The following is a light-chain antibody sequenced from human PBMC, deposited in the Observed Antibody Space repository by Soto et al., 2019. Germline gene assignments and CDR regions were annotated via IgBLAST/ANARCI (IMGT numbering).Light chain of an antibody. CDR1: SSDVGGYDY. CDR2: EVN. Sequence: QSALTQPPSASGSPGQSVTISCTGTSSDVGGYDYVSWYQQLPGKAPKLVIYEVNKRPSGVPDRFSGSKSGNTASLTVSGLQAEDEADYYCSSYAGSNNLVFGGGTKLTVL. CDR3: SSYAGSNNLV. V-gene: IGLV2-8*01. J-gene: IGLJ3*02.